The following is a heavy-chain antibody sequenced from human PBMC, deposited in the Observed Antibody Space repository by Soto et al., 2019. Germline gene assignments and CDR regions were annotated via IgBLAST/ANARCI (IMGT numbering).Heavy chain of an antibody. CDR3: ARVEAVAGLYNYHGLDV. Sequence: QVQLVQSGAEVKKPGSSVKVSCKVSGGTFSNYAIDWVRLAPGHGLEWMGGIVPIFGTTYYTQKFQGRATMIADDSTTTAYLEMSSLRSADTDIYYCARVEAVAGLYNYHGLDVWGQGTAVTVSS. J-gene: IGHJ6*02. CDR2: IVPIFGTT. CDR1: GGTFSNYA. V-gene: IGHV1-69*12. D-gene: IGHD6-19*01.